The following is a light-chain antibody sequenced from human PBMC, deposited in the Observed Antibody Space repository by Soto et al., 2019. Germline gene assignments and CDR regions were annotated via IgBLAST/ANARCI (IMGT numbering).Light chain of an antibody. CDR3: SSYAGRNNWV. CDR2: EVS. J-gene: IGLJ3*02. Sequence: SALTQPPSASGSPGQSVTISCTGTSSDVGGYKYVSWYQQHPGKAPKLMIYEVSKRPSGVPDRFSGSKSGNTASLTVSGLRAEDEADYYCSSYAGRNNWVFGGGTKLTVL. V-gene: IGLV2-8*01. CDR1: SSDVGGYKY.